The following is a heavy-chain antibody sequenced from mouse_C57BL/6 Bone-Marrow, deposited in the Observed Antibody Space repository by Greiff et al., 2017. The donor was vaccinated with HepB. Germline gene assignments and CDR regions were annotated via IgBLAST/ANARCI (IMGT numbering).Heavy chain of an antibody. D-gene: IGHD1-1*01. CDR2: INYDGSST. J-gene: IGHJ2*01. Sequence: EVKLMESEGGLVQPGSSMKLSCTASGFTFSDYYMAWVRQVPEKGLEWVANINYDGSSTYYLDSLKSRFIISRDNAKNILYLQMSSLKSEDTATYYCARGGDYGSKDYFDYWGQGTTLTVSS. V-gene: IGHV5-16*01. CDR1: GFTFSDYY. CDR3: ARGGDYGSKDYFDY.